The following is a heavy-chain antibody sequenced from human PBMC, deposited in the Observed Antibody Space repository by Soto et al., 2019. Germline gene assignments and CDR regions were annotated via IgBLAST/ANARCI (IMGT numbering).Heavy chain of an antibody. Sequence: EVQLLESGGGLVQPGGSLRLSCAASGFTFSTYTMGWVRQAPGKGLEWFSAISGGGGTTYYADSVKGRFTISRDNSKNTLYLQMNSLRAEDTAVYYCAKGSSAVRPFYFDYWDQGTLVTVSS. V-gene: IGHV3-23*01. CDR1: GFTFSTYT. CDR3: AKGSSAVRPFYFDY. CDR2: ISGGGGTT. J-gene: IGHJ4*02. D-gene: IGHD2-2*02.